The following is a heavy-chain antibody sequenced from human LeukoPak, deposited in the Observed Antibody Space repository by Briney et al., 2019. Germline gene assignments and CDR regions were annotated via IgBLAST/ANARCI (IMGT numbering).Heavy chain of an antibody. V-gene: IGHV1-46*01. CDR2: IHPSDGDT. CDR3: ARDEIQLWLPYYYYGMDV. J-gene: IGHJ6*02. D-gene: IGHD5-18*01. CDR1: GYTFTNFY. Sequence: GASVKVSCKASGYTFTNFYMHWVRQAPGQGLEWMGLIHPSDGDTKYAQEFQDRVTMTRDTSISTAYMELSRLRSDDTAVYYCARDEIQLWLPYYYYGMDVWGQGTTVTVSS.